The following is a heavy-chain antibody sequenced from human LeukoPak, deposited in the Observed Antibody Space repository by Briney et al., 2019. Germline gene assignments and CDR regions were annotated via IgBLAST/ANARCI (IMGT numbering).Heavy chain of an antibody. J-gene: IGHJ4*02. CDR3: ARGPGYCSSTSCYTGAYFDY. V-gene: IGHV4-34*01. CDR1: GGSFSGYY. Sequence: PSKTLSLTCAVYGGSFSGYYWSWIRQPPGKGLEWIGEINHSGSTNYNPSLKSRVTISVDTSKNQFSLKLSSVTAADTAVYYCARGPGYCSSTSCYTGAYFDYWGQGTLVTVSS. D-gene: IGHD2-2*02. CDR2: INHSGST.